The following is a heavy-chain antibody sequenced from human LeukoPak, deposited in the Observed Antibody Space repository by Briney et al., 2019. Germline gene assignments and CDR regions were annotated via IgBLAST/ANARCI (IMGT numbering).Heavy chain of an antibody. V-gene: IGHV4-34*01. D-gene: IGHD3-3*01. Sequence: SETLSLTCAVSGGSFSGYYWSWIRQPPGKGLEWIGEINHSGSTKYNPSLKSRVTISVDTSKNQFSLKLSSVSAADTAVYYCARGDYDFWSGERLDYWGQGTLVTVSS. J-gene: IGHJ4*02. CDR2: INHSGST. CDR1: GGSFSGYY. CDR3: ARGDYDFWSGERLDY.